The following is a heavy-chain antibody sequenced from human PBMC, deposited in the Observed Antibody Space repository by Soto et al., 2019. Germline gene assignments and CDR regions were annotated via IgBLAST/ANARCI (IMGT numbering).Heavy chain of an antibody. CDR3: ARLRIGVIQPQNWFDP. V-gene: IGHV4-4*02. Sequence: QVQLQESGPGLVKPSGTLSLTCAVSSGSISSSNWWSWVRQPPGKGLEWIGEIYHSGSTNYNPSLKSRVTISVDKSKNPFPLKLSSVTAADTAVYYCARLRIGVIQPQNWFDPWGQGTLVTVSS. CDR2: IYHSGST. D-gene: IGHD3-16*02. CDR1: SGSISSSNW. J-gene: IGHJ5*02.